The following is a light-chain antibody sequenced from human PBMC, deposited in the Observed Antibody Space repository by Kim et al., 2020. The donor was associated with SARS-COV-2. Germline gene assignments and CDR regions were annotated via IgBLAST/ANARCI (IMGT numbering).Light chain of an antibody. V-gene: IGLV6-57*03. CDR3: QSYNRSNVV. J-gene: IGLJ2*01. Sequence: GKTIPISCTRSSGSIDDNYVQWYQQRPGGVPTTVIYEDDQRPSGASDRFSGSIDNSSNSASLTISGLKTEDEADYYCQSYNRSNVVFGGGTQLTVL. CDR1: SGSIDDNY. CDR2: EDD.